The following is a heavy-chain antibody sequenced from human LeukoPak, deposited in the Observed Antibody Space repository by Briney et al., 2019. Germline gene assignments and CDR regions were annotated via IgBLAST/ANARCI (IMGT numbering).Heavy chain of an antibody. V-gene: IGHV3-30-3*01. J-gene: IGHJ4*02. D-gene: IGHD3-16*01. CDR2: ISYDGSNK. CDR3: ARAFQGSRRYFDY. CDR1: GFTFSSYA. Sequence: GGSLRLSCAASGFTFSSYATHWVRQAPGKGLEWVAVISYDGSNKYYADSVKGRFTISRDNSKNTLYLQMNSLRAEDTAVYYCARAFQGSRRYFDYWGQGTLVTVSS.